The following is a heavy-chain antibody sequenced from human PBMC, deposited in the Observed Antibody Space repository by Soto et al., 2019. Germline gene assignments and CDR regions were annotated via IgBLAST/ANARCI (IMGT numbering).Heavy chain of an antibody. CDR1: GFIFNTYS. CDR3: ARTLSWRRGPFDS. D-gene: IGHD2-15*01. J-gene: IGHJ4*02. V-gene: IGHV3-48*02. Sequence: VQLVESGGGLIQPGGSLRLSCAASGFIFNTYSMNWVRQAPGRGLEWVSYISASSQTIFYADSVRGRFTISRDNANNSTYLQMVSLRDEDTAVYYCARTLSWRRGPFDSWGQGTLVTVSS. CDR2: ISASSQTI.